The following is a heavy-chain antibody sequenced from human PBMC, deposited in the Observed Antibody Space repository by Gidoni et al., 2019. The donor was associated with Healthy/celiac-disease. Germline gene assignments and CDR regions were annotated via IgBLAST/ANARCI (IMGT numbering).Heavy chain of an antibody. CDR3: ARDPVDYSSGYYYSHDAFDI. V-gene: IGHV4-59*01. CDR2: IYYSGST. J-gene: IGHJ3*02. CDR1: GGSISSYY. D-gene: IGHD3-22*01. Sequence: QVQLQESGPGLVKPSETLSLTCTVSGGSISSYYWSWIRPPPGKGLEWIGYIYYSGSTNYNPSLKSRVTISVDTSKNQFSLKLSSVTAADTAVYYCARDPVDYSSGYYYSHDAFDIWGQGTMVTVSS.